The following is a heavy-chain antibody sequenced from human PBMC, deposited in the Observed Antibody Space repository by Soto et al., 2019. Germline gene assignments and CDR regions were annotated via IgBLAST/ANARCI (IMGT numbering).Heavy chain of an antibody. V-gene: IGHV3-9*01. CDR2: ISWNSGNI. CDR3: AKDSVGGVVVAAEDGMDV. Sequence: DVQLVESGGGLVQPGRSLRLSCAASGFTFDDYDMHWVRQAPGKGLEWVSGISWNSGNIGYADSVKGRFTISRDNAKNSLYLQMNSLSAEDTALYYCAKDSVGGVVVAAEDGMDVWGQGTTVAVAS. CDR1: GFTFDDYD. D-gene: IGHD2-15*01. J-gene: IGHJ6*02.